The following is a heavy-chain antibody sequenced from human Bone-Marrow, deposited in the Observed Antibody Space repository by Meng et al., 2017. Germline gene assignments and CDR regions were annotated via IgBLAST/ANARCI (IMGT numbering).Heavy chain of an antibody. CDR1: GGSISSSSNY. Sequence: LQLQESGPGLVKPSETLSLTCTVSGGSISSSSNYWGWIRQPPGKGLEWIGIIYYSGSTYYNPSLKSRVTISVDTSKNQFSLKLSSVTAADTAVFYCASIEVMRRNYFDYWGQGTLVTVSS. CDR3: ASIEVMRRNYFDY. J-gene: IGHJ4*02. V-gene: IGHV4-39*01. CDR2: IYYSGST. D-gene: IGHD3-16*01.